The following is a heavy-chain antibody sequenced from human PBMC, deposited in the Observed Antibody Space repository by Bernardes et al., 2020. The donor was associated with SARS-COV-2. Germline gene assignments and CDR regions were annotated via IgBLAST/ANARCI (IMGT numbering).Heavy chain of an antibody. D-gene: IGHD1-1*01. CDR1: GYTFTSYY. J-gene: IGHJ6*02. CDR3: ARDPTSTALGNWNDIDVFHGMGV. V-gene: IGHV1-46*01. Sequence: ASVKVSCKASGYTFTSYYMHWVRQAPGQGLEWMGIINPSGCSTSYAQKFQGRVTMTRDTSTSTVYMELSSLRSEDTAVYYCARDPTSTALGNWNDIDVFHGMGVWGQGTTVTVSS. CDR2: INPSGCST.